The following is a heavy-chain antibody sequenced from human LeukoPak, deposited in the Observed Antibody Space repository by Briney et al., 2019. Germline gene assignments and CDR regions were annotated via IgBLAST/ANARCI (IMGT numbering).Heavy chain of an antibody. CDR1: MDSASNNTPA. Sequence: SQTLSLTSAMPMDSASNNTPAWSWIRHSPSRGLEWLGRTYYRSTWIYQYAPSLEGRITVTPDTSANRFSLQLNSVTPEDTAVYYCPGHSGSGYDLRHSWGQGTLVTVSS. D-gene: IGHD5-12*01. J-gene: IGHJ4*02. CDR3: PGHSGSGYDLRHS. CDR2: TYYRSTWIY. V-gene: IGHV6-1*01.